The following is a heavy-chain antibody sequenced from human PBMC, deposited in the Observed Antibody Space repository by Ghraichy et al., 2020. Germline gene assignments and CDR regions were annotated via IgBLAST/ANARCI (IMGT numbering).Heavy chain of an antibody. CDR3: ARPRGGYLFDAFDI. D-gene: IGHD3-22*01. CDR2: INSDGSST. CDR1: GFTFSSYW. Sequence: GGSLRLSCAASGFTFSSYWMHWVRQAPGKGLVWVSRINSDGSSTSYADSVKGRFTISRDNAKNTLYLQMNSLRAEDTAVYYCARPRGGYLFDAFDIWGQGTMVTVSS. J-gene: IGHJ3*02. V-gene: IGHV3-74*01.